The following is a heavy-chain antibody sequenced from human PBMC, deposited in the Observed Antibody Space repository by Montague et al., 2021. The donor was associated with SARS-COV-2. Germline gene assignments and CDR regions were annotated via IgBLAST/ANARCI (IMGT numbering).Heavy chain of an antibody. Sequence: SETLSLTYTVSGDSISYFYWSWIRQPAGKGLEWIGRVSASGSTNYNPSLNSRVTMSVDTSEKQFSLRLSPVTAADTAVYYCARDVVAAPGTFDYWGQGTLVTVSS. CDR1: GDSISYFY. V-gene: IGHV4-4*07. D-gene: IGHD6-13*01. CDR2: VSASGST. J-gene: IGHJ4*02. CDR3: ARDVVAAPGTFDY.